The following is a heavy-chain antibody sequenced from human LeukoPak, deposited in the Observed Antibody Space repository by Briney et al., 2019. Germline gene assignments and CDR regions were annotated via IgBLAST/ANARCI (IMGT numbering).Heavy chain of an antibody. CDR3: ASRPADTTWYGVFDY. V-gene: IGHV4-59*11. Sequence: SETLSLTCSVSGASIDSHYWSWIRQSPGKGLEWIGYVFNGGSTNYNPSLNSRVTMSLDTSRAQFSLRLSSVTAADTAIYYCASRPADTTWYGVFDYWSQGTLVAVSS. J-gene: IGHJ4*02. CDR1: GASIDSHY. D-gene: IGHD3-10*01. CDR2: VFNGGST.